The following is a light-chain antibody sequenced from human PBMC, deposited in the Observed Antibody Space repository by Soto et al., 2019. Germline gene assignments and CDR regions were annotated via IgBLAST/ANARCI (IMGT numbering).Light chain of an antibody. CDR2: AAS. Sequence: IPLTQSPSSLSASVGDRVTITCRASQGISSYLAWYQQKPGKAPKLLIYAASTLQSGVPSRFSGSGSGTDFTLTISSLQPEDFATYYCQQLNSSITFGQGTRLEIK. CDR1: QGISSY. CDR3: QQLNSSIT. V-gene: IGKV1-9*01. J-gene: IGKJ5*01.